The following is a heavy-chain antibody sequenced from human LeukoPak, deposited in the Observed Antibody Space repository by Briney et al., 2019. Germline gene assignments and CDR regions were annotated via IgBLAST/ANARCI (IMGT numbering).Heavy chain of an antibody. CDR3: ARGLGSGSSYYYYGMDV. Sequence: GGSLRLSCAASSFPYINYAMHWVRQAPGKGLEWVAVISSNGVNKYYADSVKGRFTISRDNSKNTLYLQMNSLRAEDTAVYYCARGLGSGSSYYYYGMDVWGQGTTVTVSS. V-gene: IGHV3-30-3*01. CDR1: SFPYINYA. CDR2: ISSNGVNK. D-gene: IGHD6-19*01. J-gene: IGHJ6*02.